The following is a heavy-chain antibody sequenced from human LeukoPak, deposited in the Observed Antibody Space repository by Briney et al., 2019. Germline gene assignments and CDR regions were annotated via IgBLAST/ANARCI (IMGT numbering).Heavy chain of an antibody. J-gene: IGHJ5*02. D-gene: IGHD3-3*01. CDR2: IYHSGST. Sequence: SETLSLTCTVSGYSISSGYYWGWIRQPPGKGLEWIGSIYHSGSTYYNPSLKSRVTISVDTSKNEFSLKLNSVTAAGTAVYYCSRYDSERNFDPWGPGTLVTVSS. CDR1: GYSISSGYY. CDR3: SRYDSERNFDP. V-gene: IGHV4-38-2*02.